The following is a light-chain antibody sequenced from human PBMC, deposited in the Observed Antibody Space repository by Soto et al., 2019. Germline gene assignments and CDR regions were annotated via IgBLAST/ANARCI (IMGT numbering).Light chain of an antibody. Sequence: DVQMTQSPSSLSASVGDSVTITCRASQDIKSDLAWYQQRPGEAPKSLILGASNLLDGVPSKFSGSGSGSEFTLTISSLQPEDSATYFCQQSKSHPPTFGRGTKVEI. CDR1: QDIKSD. V-gene: IGKV1-16*02. CDR2: GAS. CDR3: QQSKSHPPT. J-gene: IGKJ2*01.